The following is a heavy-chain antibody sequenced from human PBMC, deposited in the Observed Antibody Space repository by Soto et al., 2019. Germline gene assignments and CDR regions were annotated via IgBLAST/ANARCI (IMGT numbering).Heavy chain of an antibody. CDR1: GFTFSSYA. CDR2: ISYDGGNK. J-gene: IGHJ6*02. D-gene: IGHD2-2*01. Sequence: LRLSFAASGFTFSSYAMHWVRQAPGKGLEWVAVISYDGGNKYYPDSLKGRFTISRDNSKTTLYLQMNSLRAEDTAVYYCAKDLVVLVTPYYGMDVWGQGTRVTVSS. CDR3: AKDLVVLVTPYYGMDV. V-gene: IGHV3-30*18.